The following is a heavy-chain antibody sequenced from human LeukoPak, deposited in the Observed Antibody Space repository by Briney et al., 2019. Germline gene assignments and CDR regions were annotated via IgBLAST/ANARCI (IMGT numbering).Heavy chain of an antibody. J-gene: IGHJ3*02. CDR2: FDPEDGET. D-gene: IGHD3-22*01. V-gene: IGHV1-24*01. Sequence: ASVKVSCKVSGYTLTELSMHWVRQAPGKGLEWMGGFDPEDGETIYAQKFQGRVTMTEDTSTDTAYMELSSLRSEDTAVYYCATDHSSGYYIDAFDIWGQGTMVTVSS. CDR1: GYTLTELS. CDR3: ATDHSSGYYIDAFDI.